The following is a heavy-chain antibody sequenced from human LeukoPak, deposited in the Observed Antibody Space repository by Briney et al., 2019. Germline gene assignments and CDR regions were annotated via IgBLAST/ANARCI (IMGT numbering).Heavy chain of an antibody. V-gene: IGHV4-34*01. CDR2: INHSGNT. D-gene: IGHD3-10*01. CDR1: GGSFSDFY. Sequence: PSETLSLTCAVYGGSFSDFYCTWIRQPPGKGLEWIGEINHSGNTKYNPSLKSRVTILLDTSKNQFSLKVRSVTAADTAVYYCATTRGVITLDGYHYYIDVWGKGTMVTVSS. CDR3: ATTRGVITLDGYHYYIDV. J-gene: IGHJ6*03.